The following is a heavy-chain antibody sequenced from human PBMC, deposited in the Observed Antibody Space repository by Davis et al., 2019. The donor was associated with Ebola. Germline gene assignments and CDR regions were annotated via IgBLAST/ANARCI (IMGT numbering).Heavy chain of an antibody. Sequence: ASVKVSCKASGYRFRDFYMHWVRQAPGQGLEWMGRINSNSGDRQVAQKFQGRVTMTRDTSISTAYMELSRLRSDDTAVYYCAREGYCSGGSCYQFDYWGQGTLVTVSS. V-gene: IGHV1-2*06. CDR3: AREGYCSGGSCYQFDY. CDR2: INSNSGDR. CDR1: GYRFRDFY. J-gene: IGHJ4*02. D-gene: IGHD2-15*01.